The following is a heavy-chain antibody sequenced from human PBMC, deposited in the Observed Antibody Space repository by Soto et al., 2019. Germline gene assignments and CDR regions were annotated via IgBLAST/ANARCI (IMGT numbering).Heavy chain of an antibody. V-gene: IGHV4-39*01. J-gene: IGHJ4*02. CDR2: IYYSGST. CDR3: ARHVHKVYGSGGFDY. Sequence: SETLSLTCTVSGGSISSSSYYWGWIRQPPGKGLEWIGSIYYSGSTYYNPSLKSRVTISVDTSKNQFSLKLSSVTAADTAVYYCARHVHKVYGSGGFDYWGQGTLVTVSS. D-gene: IGHD6-19*01. CDR1: GGSISSSSYY.